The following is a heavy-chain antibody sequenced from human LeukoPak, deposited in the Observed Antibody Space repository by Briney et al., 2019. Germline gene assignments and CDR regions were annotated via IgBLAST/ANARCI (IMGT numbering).Heavy chain of an antibody. CDR1: GFTFSNYA. J-gene: IGHJ4*02. CDR3: VRPRSAWYYFDY. V-gene: IGHV3-7*05. Sequence: PGGSLRLSCAASGFTFSNYAMTWVRQAPGKGLEWVATIHPDGSEKYYVDSVEGRFSISSDNAKDSMYLQMNSLRAEDTAVYYCVRPRSAWYYFDYWGQGTLVTVSS. CDR2: IHPDGSEK. D-gene: IGHD6-19*01.